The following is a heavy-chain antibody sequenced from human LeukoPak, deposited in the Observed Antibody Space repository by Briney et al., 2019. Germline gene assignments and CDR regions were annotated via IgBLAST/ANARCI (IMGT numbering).Heavy chain of an antibody. V-gene: IGHV1-69*05. J-gene: IGHJ4*02. CDR2: IIPIFGTA. CDR1: GGTFSSYA. CDR3: ASDPSGSSDY. D-gene: IGHD1-26*01. Sequence: XCKASGGTFSSYAISWVRQAPGQGLEWMGRIIPIFGTANYAQKFQGRVTITTDESTSTAYMELSSLRSEDTAVYYCASDPSGSSDYWGQGTLVTVSS.